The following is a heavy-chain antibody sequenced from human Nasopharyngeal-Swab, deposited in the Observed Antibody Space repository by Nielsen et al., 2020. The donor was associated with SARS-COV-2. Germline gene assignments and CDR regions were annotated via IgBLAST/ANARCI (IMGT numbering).Heavy chain of an antibody. CDR2: ISYDGSNK. CDR1: GFTFSSYG. V-gene: IGHV3-30*18. D-gene: IGHD6-13*01. Sequence: GESLKISCAASGFTFSSYGMHWVRQAPGKGLEWVAVISYDGSNKYYADSVKGRFTISRDNSKNTLYLQMNSLRAEDTAVYYCAKGLAASDAFDIWGQGTMVTVSS. J-gene: IGHJ3*02. CDR3: AKGLAASDAFDI.